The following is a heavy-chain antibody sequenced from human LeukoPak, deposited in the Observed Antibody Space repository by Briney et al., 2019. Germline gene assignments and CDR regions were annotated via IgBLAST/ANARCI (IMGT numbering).Heavy chain of an antibody. V-gene: IGHV3-74*01. D-gene: IGHD3-10*01. J-gene: IGHJ4*02. CDR1: GISFSRYW. Sequence: PAGSLRLSCAASGISFSRYWMHWVRQAPGKGLVWVSRMNSDGSSTNYADSVKGRFTISRDNAKNTLYLQMNSLRAEDTAVYYCARGGSGSYYDYFDYWGQGTLVTVSS. CDR2: MNSDGSST. CDR3: ARGGSGSYYDYFDY.